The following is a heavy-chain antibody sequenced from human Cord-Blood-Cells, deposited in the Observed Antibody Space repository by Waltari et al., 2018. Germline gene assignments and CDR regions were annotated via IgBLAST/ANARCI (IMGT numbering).Heavy chain of an antibody. Sequence: QVQLVQSGAEVKKPGSSVKVSCKASGGTFSSYAISWVRQAPGQGLEWMGRIIPILGIANYAQKFQGRVTITADKSPSTAYMELSSLRSEDTAVYYCAGGGGSRPYYFDYWGQGTLVTVSS. J-gene: IGHJ4*02. V-gene: IGHV1-69*09. CDR1: GGTFSSYA. CDR3: AGGGGSRPYYFDY. CDR2: IIPILGIA. D-gene: IGHD3-16*01.